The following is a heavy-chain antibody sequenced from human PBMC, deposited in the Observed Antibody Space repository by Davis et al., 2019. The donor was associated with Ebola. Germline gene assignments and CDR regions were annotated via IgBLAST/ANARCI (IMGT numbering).Heavy chain of an antibody. V-gene: IGHV3-53*04. CDR3: AKTRRIYCTGGVCYQYYFDY. J-gene: IGHJ4*02. D-gene: IGHD2-8*02. Sequence: GGSLRLSCAASGFTVSSNYMSWVRQAPGKGLEWVSVIYSGGSTYYADSVKGRFTISRHNSKNTLYLQMNSLRAEDTAVYYCAKTRRIYCTGGVCYQYYFDYWGQGTLVTVSS. CDR1: GFTVSSNY. CDR2: IYSGGST.